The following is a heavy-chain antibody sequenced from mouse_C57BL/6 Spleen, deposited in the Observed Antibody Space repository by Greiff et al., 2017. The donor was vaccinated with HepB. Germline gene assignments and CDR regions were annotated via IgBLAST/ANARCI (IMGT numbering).Heavy chain of an antibody. Sequence: VQLKQSVAELVRPGASVKLSCTASGFNIKNTYMHWVKQRPEQGLEWIGRIDPSNGNTKYAPKFQGKATITADTSSNKAYLQLSSLTSEDTAIYYCASPNWDGAWFAYWGQGTLVTVSA. D-gene: IGHD4-1*01. CDR1: GFNIKNTY. V-gene: IGHV14-3*01. CDR3: ASPNWDGAWFAY. J-gene: IGHJ3*01. CDR2: IDPSNGNT.